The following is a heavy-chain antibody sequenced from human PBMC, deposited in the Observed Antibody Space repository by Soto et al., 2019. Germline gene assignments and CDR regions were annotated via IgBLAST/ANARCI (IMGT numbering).Heavy chain of an antibody. J-gene: IGHJ5*02. CDR2: IYYSGRT. V-gene: IGHV4-31*03. CDR1: GGSISSGGYY. D-gene: IGHD6-6*01. Sequence: SETLSLTGTVSGGSISSGGYYWSWIRLHPGKGLEWIGYIYYSGRTYYNPSLHSRVSIAVDTTKNQFSLKLTSVTAADTSVYYCARGSFSSSSSWFDPWGRGTLVTVSS. CDR3: ARGSFSSSSSWFDP.